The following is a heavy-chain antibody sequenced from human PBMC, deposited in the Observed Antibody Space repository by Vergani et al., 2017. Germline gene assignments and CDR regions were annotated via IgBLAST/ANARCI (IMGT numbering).Heavy chain of an antibody. Sequence: QVQLVESGGGVVQPGRSLRLSCAASGFTFSSYGMHWVRQAPGKGLEWVEVIGYDGSNNYYAASVHARFTISRDNSKNTLYLQMNSLRAEDTAVYYCARDSGVGRPPCWYFDLWGRGTLVTVSS. V-gene: IGHV3-33*01. D-gene: IGHD3-10*01. J-gene: IGHJ2*01. CDR2: IGYDGSNN. CDR3: ARDSGVGRPPCWYFDL. CDR1: GFTFSSYG.